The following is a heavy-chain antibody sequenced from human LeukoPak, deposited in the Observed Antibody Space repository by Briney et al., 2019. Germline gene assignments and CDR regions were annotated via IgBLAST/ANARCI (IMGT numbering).Heavy chain of an antibody. J-gene: IGHJ6*01. CDR2: IYSGGST. CDR3: ARDKVEVVVDATPDFYYYGMDG. Sequence: GGSLRLSCAASGFTVSSNYMSWVRQAPGKGLEWVSVIYSGGSTYYADSVKGRFTISRDKSKNTLYLQMNSLRAEDTAVYYCARDKVEVVVDATPDFYYYGMDGWGQGTTVTVSS. V-gene: IGHV3-53*01. D-gene: IGHD2-15*01. CDR1: GFTVSSNY.